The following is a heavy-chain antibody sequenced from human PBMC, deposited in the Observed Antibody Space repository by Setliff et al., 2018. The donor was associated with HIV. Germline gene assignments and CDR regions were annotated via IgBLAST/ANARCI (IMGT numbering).Heavy chain of an antibody. CDR3: ARGRGESRTNYFDY. CDR1: GFTFSSYG. Sequence: PGGSLRLSCAASGFTFSSYGMHWVRQAPGKGLEWVAVIWYDGSNKYYADSVKGRFTISRDNAKNSLYLQMNSLRAEDTAVYFCARGRGESRTNYFDYWGQGTLVTVS. V-gene: IGHV3-33*03. J-gene: IGHJ4*02. CDR2: IWYDGSNK.